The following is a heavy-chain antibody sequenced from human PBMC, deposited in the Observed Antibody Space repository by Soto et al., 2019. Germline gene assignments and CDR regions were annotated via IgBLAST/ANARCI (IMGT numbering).Heavy chain of an antibody. V-gene: IGHV3-21*01. CDR3: ASELEGYYYGMDV. J-gene: IGHJ6*02. CDR1: GFTFRSYS. D-gene: IGHD3-3*01. Sequence: EVQLVESGGGLVKPGGSLRLSCAASGFTFRSYSMNWVRQAPGKGLEWVSSISSSSSYIYYADSVKGRFTISRDNAKKSLYLQMNSLRAEDTAVYYCASELEGYYYGMDVWGQGTTVTVSS. CDR2: ISSSSSYI.